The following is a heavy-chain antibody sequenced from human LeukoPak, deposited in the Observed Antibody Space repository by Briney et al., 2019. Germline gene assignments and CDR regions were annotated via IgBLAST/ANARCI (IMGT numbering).Heavy chain of an antibody. D-gene: IGHD3-22*01. CDR3: AREDYYDSRSNAFDI. V-gene: IGHV3-53*01. Sequence: PGGSLRLSCAASGFTVSSNYMSWVRQAPGKGLEWVSVIYSGGSTYYADSVKGRFTISRDNSKNTLYLQMNSLRAEDTAVYYCAREDYYDSRSNAFDIWGQGTMVTVSS. CDR1: GFTVSSNY. J-gene: IGHJ3*02. CDR2: IYSGGST.